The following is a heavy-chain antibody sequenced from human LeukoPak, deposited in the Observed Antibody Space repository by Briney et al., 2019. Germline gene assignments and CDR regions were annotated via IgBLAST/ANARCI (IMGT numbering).Heavy chain of an antibody. V-gene: IGHV3-30-3*01. Sequence: GGSLRLSCAASGFTFSSHAMHWVRQAPGKGLEWGAVISYDGSNKYYADSVKGRFTISRDNSKNTLYLQMNSLRAEDTAVYYCARERWSIAVADLYYGMDVWGQGTTVTVSS. CDR3: ARERWSIAVADLYYGMDV. D-gene: IGHD6-19*01. J-gene: IGHJ6*02. CDR1: GFTFSSHA. CDR2: ISYDGSNK.